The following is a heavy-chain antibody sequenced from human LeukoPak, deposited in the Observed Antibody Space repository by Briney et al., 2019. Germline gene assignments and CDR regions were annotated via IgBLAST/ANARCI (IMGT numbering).Heavy chain of an antibody. CDR2: ISAYNGNT. Sequence: GASVKVSCKASGYTCTSYGISWVRQAPGQGLEWMGWISAYNGNTNYAQKLQGRVTMTTDTSTSTAYMELRSLRSDDTAVYYCARDRCEYESGGSCYSTGQDYWGQGTLVTVSS. J-gene: IGHJ4*02. CDR1: GYTCTSYG. V-gene: IGHV1-18*01. CDR3: ARDRCEYESGGSCYSTGQDY. D-gene: IGHD2-15*01.